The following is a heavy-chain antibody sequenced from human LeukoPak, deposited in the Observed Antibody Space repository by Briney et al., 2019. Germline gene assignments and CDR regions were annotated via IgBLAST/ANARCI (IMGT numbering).Heavy chain of an antibody. CDR2: ISSSSSYI. CDR1: GFTFSSYS. V-gene: IGHV3-21*04. Sequence: GGSLRLSCAASGFTFSSYSMNWVRQAPGKGLEWVSSISSSSSYIYYADSVKGRFTISRDNAKNSLYLQMNSLRAEDTAVYYCARARGRGGSAFDYWGQGTLVTVSS. J-gene: IGHJ4*02. D-gene: IGHD2-15*01. CDR3: ARARGRGGSAFDY.